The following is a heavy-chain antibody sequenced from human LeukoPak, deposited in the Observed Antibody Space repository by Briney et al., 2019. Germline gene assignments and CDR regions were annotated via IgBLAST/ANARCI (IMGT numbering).Heavy chain of an antibody. D-gene: IGHD2-21*02. Sequence: GGSLRLSRAASGFTYSSYEMNWVRQAPGKGLEWVSSISSSGANTYYADSVKGRFTIARDNSKNTLYLQMSSLRAEDTAVYYCAKRDRPCSGDCSAPYYFDYWGQGTLVTVSS. CDR2: ISSSGANT. V-gene: IGHV3-23*01. CDR1: GFTYSSYE. J-gene: IGHJ4*02. CDR3: AKRDRPCSGDCSAPYYFDY.